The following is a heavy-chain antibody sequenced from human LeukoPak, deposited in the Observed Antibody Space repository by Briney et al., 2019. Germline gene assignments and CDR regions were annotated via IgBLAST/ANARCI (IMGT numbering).Heavy chain of an antibody. Sequence: PGGSLRLPCAASGFTFSSHWMHWVRQAPGKGLVWVSRINSDGSSTSYADSVKGRFTISRDNAKNTLYLQMNSLRAEDTAVYYCARTLVGASSKDPDYWGQGTLVTVSS. V-gene: IGHV3-74*01. CDR1: GFTFSSHW. CDR2: INSDGSST. J-gene: IGHJ4*02. D-gene: IGHD1-26*01. CDR3: ARTLVGASSKDPDY.